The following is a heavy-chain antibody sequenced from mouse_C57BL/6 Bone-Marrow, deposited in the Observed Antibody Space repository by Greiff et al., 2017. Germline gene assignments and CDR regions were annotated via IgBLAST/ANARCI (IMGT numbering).Heavy chain of an antibody. J-gene: IGHJ2*01. Sequence: EVQLQQSGPVLVKPGASVKMSCKASGYTFTDYYMNWVKQSHGKSLEWIGVINPYNGGTSYNQKLKGKATLTVDKSSSTAYMELNSLTSEDSAVYDCARGELGGGGFDYWGQGTTLTVAS. D-gene: IGHD4-1*01. CDR1: GYTFTDYY. CDR2: INPYNGGT. CDR3: ARGELGGGGFDY. V-gene: IGHV1-19*01.